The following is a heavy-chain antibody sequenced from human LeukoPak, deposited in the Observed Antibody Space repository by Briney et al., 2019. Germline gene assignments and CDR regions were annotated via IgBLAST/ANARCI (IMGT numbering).Heavy chain of an antibody. Sequence: SETLSLTCAVYGGSFSSYYWGWIRQPPGKGLEWIGSIYYSGSTYYNPSLKSRVTISVDTSKNQFSLKLSSVTAADTAVYYCARHSDSSPNFYWYFDLWGRGTLVTVSS. J-gene: IGHJ2*01. D-gene: IGHD6-13*01. CDR3: ARHSDSSPNFYWYFDL. CDR1: GGSFSSYY. CDR2: IYYSGST. V-gene: IGHV4-39*01.